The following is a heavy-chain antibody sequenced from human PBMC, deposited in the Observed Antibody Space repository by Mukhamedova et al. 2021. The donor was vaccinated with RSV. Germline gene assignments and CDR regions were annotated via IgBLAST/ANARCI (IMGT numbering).Heavy chain of an antibody. D-gene: IGHD3-3*01. CDR3: ARLRDVWSGWGYFDL. V-gene: IGHV5-51*01. Sequence: GIIYPGDSDTRYSPSFQGQVTISADKSISTAYLQWSSLKASDTAMYYCARLRDVWSGWGYFDLWGRGTLVTVYS. J-gene: IGHJ2*01. CDR2: IYPGDSDT.